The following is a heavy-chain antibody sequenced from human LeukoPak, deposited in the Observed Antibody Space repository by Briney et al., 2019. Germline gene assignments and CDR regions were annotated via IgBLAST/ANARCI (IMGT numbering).Heavy chain of an antibody. CDR2: INHSGST. V-gene: IGHV4-34*01. Sequence: SETLSLTCAVYGGSFSGYYWSWIRQPPGKGLEWIGEINHSGSTNYNPSLKSRVTISVDTSKNQFSLKLSSVTAADTAVYYCARHSGIAVAGADFDYWGQGTLVTVSS. J-gene: IGHJ4*02. CDR1: GGSFSGYY. CDR3: ARHSGIAVAGADFDY. D-gene: IGHD6-19*01.